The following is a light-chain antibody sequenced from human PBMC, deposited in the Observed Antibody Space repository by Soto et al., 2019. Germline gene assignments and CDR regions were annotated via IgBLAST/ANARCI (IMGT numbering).Light chain of an antibody. J-gene: IGKJ2*01. V-gene: IGKV1-5*01. CDR2: EAS. CDR1: QSIRTL. Sequence: IQMTQSTSTLSASIGDRVTMSCRASQSIRTLLSWYQQKPGKAPKLLISEASNLEGGVPSRFSGSGSGTEFTLTISGLQPEDFATYCYQDYNSYYTFGQGTKVYI. CDR3: QDYNSYYT.